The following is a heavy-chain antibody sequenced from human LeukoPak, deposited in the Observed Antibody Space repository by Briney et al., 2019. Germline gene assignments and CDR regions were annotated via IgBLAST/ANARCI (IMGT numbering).Heavy chain of an antibody. CDR1: EYSFTSYW. J-gene: IGHJ4*02. D-gene: IGHD6-13*01. CDR3: ARQRSLAAAAGY. Sequence: GESLNTSWKGPEYSFTSYWIGWVRQMPGKGLGGIGIIYPGDYDTRYSPSFQGQVTVSADEPISTAYLQWSSLKASDTAMYYCARQRSLAAAAGYWGQGTLVSVPS. V-gene: IGHV5-51*01. CDR2: IYPGDYDT.